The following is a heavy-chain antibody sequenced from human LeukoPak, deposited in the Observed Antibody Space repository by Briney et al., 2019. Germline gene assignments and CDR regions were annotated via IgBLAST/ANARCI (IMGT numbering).Heavy chain of an antibody. J-gene: IGHJ4*02. D-gene: IGHD5-12*01. CDR1: GYTFTMYA. CDR2: INTNTGNP. V-gene: IGHV7-4-1*02. CDR3: ARDRGGYVAY. Sequence: ASVKVSCKASGYTFTMYAINWVRQAPGQGLEWMGWINTNTGNPTYAQGFTGRFVFSSDTSVSTAYLHINSLKAEDTAVYYCARDRGGYVAYWGQGTLVTVSS.